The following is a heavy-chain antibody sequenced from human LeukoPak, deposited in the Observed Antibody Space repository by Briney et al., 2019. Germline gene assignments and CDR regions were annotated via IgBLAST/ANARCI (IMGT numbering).Heavy chain of an antibody. D-gene: IGHD3-3*01. CDR2: ISAYNGNT. J-gene: IGHJ4*02. V-gene: IGHV1-18*01. CDR3: AREKGRREEGISVEWLLYPHY. CDR1: GYTFTSYG. Sequence: ASVKVSCKASGYTFTSYGISWVRQAPGQGLEWMGWISAYNGNTNYAQKLQGRVTMTTDTSTSTAYMELRSLRSDDTAVYYCAREKGRREEGISVEWLLYPHYWGQGTLVTVSS.